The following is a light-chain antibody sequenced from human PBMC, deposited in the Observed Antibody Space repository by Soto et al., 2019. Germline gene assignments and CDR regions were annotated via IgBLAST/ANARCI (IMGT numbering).Light chain of an antibody. J-gene: IGKJ5*01. CDR1: QTVSSH. CDR3: QLPSNSDIT. Sequence: EIVMSQSPAKLSVSPGERATLSCRASQTVSSHLAWYQQKPGQAPRLLTFGASSRATGIPDRFSGSGSGTDFTLTISRREPEEDAVYYCQLPSNSDITVGQGTRLEIK. CDR2: GAS. V-gene: IGKV3D-15*01.